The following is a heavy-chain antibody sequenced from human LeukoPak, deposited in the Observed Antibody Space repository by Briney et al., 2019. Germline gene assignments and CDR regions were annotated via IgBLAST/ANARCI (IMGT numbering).Heavy chain of an antibody. V-gene: IGHV3-30-3*01. Sequence: GGSLRLSCAASGFTFSSYAMSWVRQAPGKGLEWVAVISYDGSNKYYADSVKGRFTISRDNSKNTLYLQMNSLRAEDTAVYYCAGWTRNLDYWGQGTLVTVSS. J-gene: IGHJ4*02. D-gene: IGHD6-19*01. CDR2: ISYDGSNK. CDR1: GFTFSSYA. CDR3: AGWTRNLDY.